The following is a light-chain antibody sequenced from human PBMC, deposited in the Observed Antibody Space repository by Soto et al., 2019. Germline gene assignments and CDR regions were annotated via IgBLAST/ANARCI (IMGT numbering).Light chain of an antibody. V-gene: IGKV1-39*01. CDR1: HIISNY. J-gene: IGKJ1*01. Sequence: DIQMTQSPSSLSASVGDRVTIACRSSHIISNYLNWYQQRPGKAPKLLIYSASALHNGVPSRFSGRGSGTDFTLTISNLQPEDFATYYCQQSYGIPRTFGPGTKVDIK. CDR2: SAS. CDR3: QQSYGIPRT.